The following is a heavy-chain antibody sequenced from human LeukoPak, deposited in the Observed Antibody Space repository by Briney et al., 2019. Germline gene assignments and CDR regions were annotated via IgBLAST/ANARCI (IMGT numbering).Heavy chain of an antibody. CDR3: ARDRDYGDYNTQDLFVY. CDR1: GYTFTNFG. D-gene: IGHD4-17*01. J-gene: IGHJ4*02. Sequence: GASVKVSCKASGYTFTNFGISWVRQAPGQGLEWMGWISAYNGNTNYAQRLQGRVTMITDTSTSTAYMELRSLRSDDTAVYYCARDRDYGDYNTQDLFVYWGQGSLVTVSS. CDR2: ISAYNGNT. V-gene: IGHV1-18*01.